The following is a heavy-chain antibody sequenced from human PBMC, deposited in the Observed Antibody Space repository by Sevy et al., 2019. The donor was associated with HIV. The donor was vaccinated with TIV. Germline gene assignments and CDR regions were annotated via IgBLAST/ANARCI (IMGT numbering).Heavy chain of an antibody. J-gene: IGHJ6*02. Sequence: GGSLRLSCAASGFTVSSDYMTWVRQAPGKGLEWVSVIYSGGTTYYADSVKGRFTISRDNSKNTVYLQMNSLRAEDTAVYYCATESSSTEPAGDYGMGVWGQGTTVTGSS. CDR2: IYSGGTT. CDR3: ATESSSTEPAGDYGMGV. V-gene: IGHV3-66*01. CDR1: GFTVSSDY. D-gene: IGHD6-13*01.